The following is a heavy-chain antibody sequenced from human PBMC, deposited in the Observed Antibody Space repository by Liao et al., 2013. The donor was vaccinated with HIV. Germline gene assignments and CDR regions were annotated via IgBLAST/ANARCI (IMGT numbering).Heavy chain of an antibody. CDR1: DGSFSGYY. CDR2: IYTGMSTTGST. CDR3: ARGGGSQYDFWSGYYSGPFDY. J-gene: IGHJ4*02. V-gene: IGHV4-59*10. D-gene: IGHD3-3*01. Sequence: QVQLQQWGAGLLKPSETLSLTCAVYDGSFSGYYWTWIRQPAGKGLEWIGHIYTGMSTTGSTNYNPSLKSRVTISVDTSKNQFSLKLSSVTAADTAVYYCARGGGSQYDFWSGYYSGPFDYWGQGTLVTVSS.